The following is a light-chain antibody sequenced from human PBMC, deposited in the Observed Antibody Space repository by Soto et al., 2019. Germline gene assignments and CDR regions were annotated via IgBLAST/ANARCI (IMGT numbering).Light chain of an antibody. CDR3: QPYDNRSDYV. J-gene: IGLJ1*01. V-gene: IGLV1-40*01. Sequence: QSVLTQPPSVSGAPGQRVTISCSGSGSNIGAGYDVHWYQQLPGTAPKLLIFGNNNRPSGVPDRFSGSKSGTSASLAITGLQTEDEADYYCQPYDNRSDYVFGTGTKVTVL. CDR1: GSNIGAGYD. CDR2: GNN.